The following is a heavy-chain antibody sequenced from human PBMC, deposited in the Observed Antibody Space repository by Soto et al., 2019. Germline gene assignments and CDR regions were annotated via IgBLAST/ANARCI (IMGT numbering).Heavy chain of an antibody. V-gene: IGHV3-48*02. CDR2: TGTRRKYT. D-gene: IGHD3-9*01. CDR3: VRDRDWAFDI. Sequence: GGSLRLSFAASGYALRDYSMNWVRQAPGKGLEWVSYTGTRRKYTFYADSVRGRFTISRDDARNSVYLQLNSLRDEDTAVYYCVRDRDWAFDIWGQGTMVTVSS. CDR1: GYALRDYS. J-gene: IGHJ3*02.